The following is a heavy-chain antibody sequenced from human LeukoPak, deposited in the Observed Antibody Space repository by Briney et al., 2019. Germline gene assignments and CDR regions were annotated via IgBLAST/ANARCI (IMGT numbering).Heavy chain of an antibody. J-gene: IGHJ4*02. CDR3: ANHGRSSWDFDY. CDR2: ISGSDGST. V-gene: IGHV3-23*01. CDR1: GFTFSSHA. D-gene: IGHD6-13*01. Sequence: GGSLRLSCAASGFTFSSHAVTWVRQAPGKGLEWVSTISGSDGSTYYADSVKGRFTISRDNSKNTLYLQMNSLRAEDTAVYYCANHGRSSWDFDYWGQGTLVTVSS.